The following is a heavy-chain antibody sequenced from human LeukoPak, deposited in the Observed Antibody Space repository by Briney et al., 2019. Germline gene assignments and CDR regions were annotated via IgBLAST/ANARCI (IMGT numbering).Heavy chain of an antibody. D-gene: IGHD1-14*01. CDR3: ARQGPGLDY. Sequence: PGGSLRLSCKVSGFTVSSNYMSWVRQAPGKGLEWVSIIYSVGDTFYADSVKGRFTISLDNSNNMVYLQMSSLTVEDTAVYYCARQGPGLDYGGQGTLVTVSS. CDR1: GFTVSSNY. V-gene: IGHV3-53*01. CDR2: IYSVGDT. J-gene: IGHJ4*02.